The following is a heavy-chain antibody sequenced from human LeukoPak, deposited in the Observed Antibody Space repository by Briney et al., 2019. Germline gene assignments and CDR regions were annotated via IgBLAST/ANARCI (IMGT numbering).Heavy chain of an antibody. D-gene: IGHD3-10*01. J-gene: IGHJ4*02. CDR2: IYYSGTT. V-gene: IGHV4-39*01. CDR1: GGSISSSSYN. CDR3: ARHDRIITSPLV. Sequence: SETLSLTCIVSGGSISSSSYNWGWIRQPPGKGLEWIGSIYYSGTTYYNPSLKSRLTISVDTSKNQFSLKLSSVTAADTAVYYCARHDRIITSPLVWGQGTLVTVSS.